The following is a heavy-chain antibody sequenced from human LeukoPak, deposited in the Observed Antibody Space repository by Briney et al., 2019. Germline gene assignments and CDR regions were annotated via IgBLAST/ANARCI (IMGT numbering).Heavy chain of an antibody. D-gene: IGHD3-22*01. CDR2: MNPNSGNT. Sequence: ASVKVSCKASGYTFTSYDINWVRQATGQGLEWMGWMNPNSGNTGYAQKFQGRVTMTEDTSTDTAYMELSSLRSEDTAAYYCATVGINYYDSSGYYSRKKYNWFDPWGQGTLVTVSS. CDR3: ATVGINYYDSSGYYSRKKYNWFDP. J-gene: IGHJ5*02. CDR1: GYTFTSYD. V-gene: IGHV1-8*01.